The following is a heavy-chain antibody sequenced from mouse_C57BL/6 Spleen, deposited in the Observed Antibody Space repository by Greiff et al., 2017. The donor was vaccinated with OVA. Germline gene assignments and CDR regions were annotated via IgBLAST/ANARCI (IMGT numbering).Heavy chain of an antibody. CDR2: INPNNGGT. V-gene: IGHV1-18*01. CDR1: GYTFTDYN. J-gene: IGHJ1*03. D-gene: IGHD1-1*01. CDR3: ARSSYVYWYFDV. Sequence: SGPELVKPGASVKIPCKASGYTFTDYNMDWVKQSPGKSLEWIGDINPNNGGTIYNQKFKGKATLTVDKSSSTAYMELRSLTSEDSAVYYCARSSYVYWYFDVWGTGTTVTVSS.